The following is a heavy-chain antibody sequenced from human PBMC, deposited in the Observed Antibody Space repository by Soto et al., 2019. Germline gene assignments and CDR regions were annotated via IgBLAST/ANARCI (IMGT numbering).Heavy chain of an antibody. CDR1: GGSICSGGYS. D-gene: IGHD1-26*01. Sequence: SESLSLTCAVSGGSICSGGYSWSWIRQPPGKGLEWIGYIYYSGSTNYNPSLKSRVTISVDTSKNQFSLKLSSVTAADTAVYYCARAWGFYCDYWGQGTLVTVS. J-gene: IGHJ4*02. CDR2: IYYSGST. V-gene: IGHV4-61*08. CDR3: ARAWGFYCDY.